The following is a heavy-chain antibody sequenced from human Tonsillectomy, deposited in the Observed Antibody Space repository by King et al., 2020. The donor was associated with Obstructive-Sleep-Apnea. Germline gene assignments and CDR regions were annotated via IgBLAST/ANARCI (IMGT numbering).Heavy chain of an antibody. CDR2: IYYGGNT. V-gene: IGHV4-39*07. J-gene: IGHJ4*02. Sequence: VQLQESGPGLVKTSETLSLTCTVSGGSISSSSYYWGWIRQPPGKGLEWIGSIYYGGNTYYNSSLKSRVTISVDTSKNQFSLKLSSVTAADTAVYYCARVGGSYYKFSFDYWGQGTLVTVSS. CDR3: ARVGGSYYKFSFDY. D-gene: IGHD1-26*01. CDR1: GGSISSSSYY.